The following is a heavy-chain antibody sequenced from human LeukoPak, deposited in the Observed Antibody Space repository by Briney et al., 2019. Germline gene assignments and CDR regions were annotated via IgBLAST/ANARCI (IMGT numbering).Heavy chain of an antibody. CDR2: IYYSGST. CDR3: ARGLVVAVAATLEKRYYFDY. V-gene: IGHV4-31*03. CDR1: GGSISSGGYY. D-gene: IGHD2-15*01. Sequence: SETLSLTCTVSGGSISSGGYYWSWIRQHPGKGLEWIGYIYYSGSTYYNPSLKSRVTISVDTSKNQFSLKLSSVTAADTAVYYCARGLVVAVAATLEKRYYFDYWGQGTLVTVSS. J-gene: IGHJ4*02.